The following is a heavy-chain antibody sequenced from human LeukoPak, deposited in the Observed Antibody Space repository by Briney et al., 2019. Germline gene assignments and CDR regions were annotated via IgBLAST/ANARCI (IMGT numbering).Heavy chain of an antibody. CDR2: INHSGST. Sequence: PSETLSLTCAVYGGSFSGYYWSWIRQPPGKGLEWIGEINHSGSTNYNPSLKSRVTISVDTSKNQFSLKLSSVTAADTAVYYCARGGVRYCSSTSCSPFDYWGQGTLVTVSS. D-gene: IGHD2-2*01. J-gene: IGHJ4*02. V-gene: IGHV4-34*01. CDR1: GGSFSGYY. CDR3: ARGGVRYCSSTSCSPFDY.